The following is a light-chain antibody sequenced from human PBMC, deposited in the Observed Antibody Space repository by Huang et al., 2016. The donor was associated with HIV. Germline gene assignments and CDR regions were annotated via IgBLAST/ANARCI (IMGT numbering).Light chain of an antibody. Sequence: IVLTQSPGTLSLSPGERATLSCRASQSVSSTYLAWYQQKPGQAPRLLIYGASSRATGIPDRFSGSGSETDFTLTISRLEPEDFAVYYCQQYGGSPGTFGQGTKVEIK. CDR1: QSVSSTY. V-gene: IGKV3-20*01. J-gene: IGKJ1*01. CDR3: QQYGGSPGT. CDR2: GAS.